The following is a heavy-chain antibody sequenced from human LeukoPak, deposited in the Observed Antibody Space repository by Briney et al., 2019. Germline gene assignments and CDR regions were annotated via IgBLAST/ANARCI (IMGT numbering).Heavy chain of an antibody. CDR1: GFTYSNYA. D-gene: IGHD1-7*01. J-gene: IGHJ4*02. V-gene: IGHV3-23*01. Sequence: PGGSLRLSCAASGFTYSNYAMSWVRQAPGKRLEWVSGISGSGGSTYYADSVKGRFTISRDNSKNTLYLQINSLRAEDTAVYYCAKDRVTGTQRYHFACWGQGTLVTVSS. CDR3: AKDRVTGTQRYHFAC. CDR2: ISGSGGST.